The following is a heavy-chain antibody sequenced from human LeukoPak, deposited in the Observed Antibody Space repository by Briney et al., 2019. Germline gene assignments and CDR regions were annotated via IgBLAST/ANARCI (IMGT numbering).Heavy chain of an antibody. CDR1: GFTFSSYG. J-gene: IGHJ4*02. CDR2: ISGSGGST. Sequence: GGSLRLSCAASGFTFSSYGMSWVRQAPGKGLEWVSAISGSGGSTYYADSVKGRFTISRDNSKNTLYLQMNSLRAEDTAVYYCAKVRNYYGSGSYYGRSPDYWGQGTLVTVSS. D-gene: IGHD3-10*01. CDR3: AKVRNYYGSGSYYGRSPDY. V-gene: IGHV3-23*01.